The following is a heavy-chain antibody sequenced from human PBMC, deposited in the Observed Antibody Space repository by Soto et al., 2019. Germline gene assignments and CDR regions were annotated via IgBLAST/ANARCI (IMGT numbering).Heavy chain of an antibody. CDR1: GFTFSTYT. D-gene: IGHD6-13*01. CDR2: IGKSGYPI. CDR3: ARNLPAGNPMQFDT. Sequence: PGGSLRLSCEAFGFTFSTYTLNWVRQAPGKGLEWVSYIGKSGYPIYYTDSVKGRFTMSRDNAKYSLTLQMNSLRAEDTAVYYCARNLPAGNPMQFDTWGQGALVTVSS. J-gene: IGHJ4*02. V-gene: IGHV3-48*04.